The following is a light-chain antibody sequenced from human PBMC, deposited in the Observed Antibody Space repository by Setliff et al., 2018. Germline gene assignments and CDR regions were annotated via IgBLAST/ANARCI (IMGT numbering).Light chain of an antibody. CDR1: NSDIGAYIY. Sequence: QSVLTQPASVSGSPGQSITISCTGTNSDIGAYIYVSWYQQHPGKAPKVIIYDVSQRPSGISNRFSGSKSGNTASLTISGLQAEDEADYYCCSYAGSYTYVFGTGTKVTVL. CDR2: DVS. V-gene: IGLV2-14*01. J-gene: IGLJ1*01. CDR3: CSYAGSYTYV.